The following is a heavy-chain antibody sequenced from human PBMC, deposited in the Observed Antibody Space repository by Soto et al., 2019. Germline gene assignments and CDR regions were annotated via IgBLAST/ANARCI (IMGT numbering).Heavy chain of an antibody. Sequence: LSLTCTVSGYSISSGSYWAWIRQPPGKGPEWIASIYHGGTTFYNPSLKSRITISVDTSNNQFSLKLSSVTAADTAVYYCARVTYYYDSSGYYDGYYFDYWGQGTLVTVSS. CDR2: IYHGGTT. CDR1: GYSISSGSY. V-gene: IGHV4-38-2*02. CDR3: ARVTYYYDSSGYYDGYYFDY. D-gene: IGHD3-22*01. J-gene: IGHJ4*02.